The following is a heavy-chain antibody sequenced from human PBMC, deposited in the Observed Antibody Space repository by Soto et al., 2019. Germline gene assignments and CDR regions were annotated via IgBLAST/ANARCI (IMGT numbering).Heavy chain of an antibody. J-gene: IGHJ4*02. CDR2: IYSGGST. Sequence: GGSLRLSCAASGFTVSSNYMSWVRQAPGKGLEWVSVIYSGGSTYYADSVKGRFTISRHNSKNTLYLQMNSLRAEDTAVYYCAAIDCSNTSCYAGEAFDYWGQGTLVTVSS. D-gene: IGHD2-2*01. V-gene: IGHV3-53*04. CDR3: AAIDCSNTSCYAGEAFDY. CDR1: GFTVSSNY.